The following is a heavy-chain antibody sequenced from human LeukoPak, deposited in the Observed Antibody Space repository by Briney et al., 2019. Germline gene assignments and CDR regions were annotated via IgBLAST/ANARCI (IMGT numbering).Heavy chain of an antibody. Sequence: ASVKVSCKASGYTFSSYAMQWVRQAPGQRLEWMGWINAGNGDTKYAQKFQGRVTNTRDTSASTAYMDLSSLRSEDTAVYYCAIHCTGGSCSRSYYFDYWGQGTLVTVSS. V-gene: IGHV1-3*01. D-gene: IGHD2-15*01. CDR3: AIHCTGGSCSRSYYFDY. J-gene: IGHJ4*02. CDR2: INAGNGDT. CDR1: GYTFSSYA.